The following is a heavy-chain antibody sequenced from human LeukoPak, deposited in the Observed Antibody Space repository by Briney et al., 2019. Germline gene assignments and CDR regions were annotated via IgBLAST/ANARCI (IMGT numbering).Heavy chain of an antibody. CDR1: GYSISSGYY. CDR3: ARGKDTAMVLGDAFDI. CDR2: IYHSGST. J-gene: IGHJ3*02. D-gene: IGHD5-18*01. Sequence: SETLSLTCTVSGYSISSGYYWGWIRQPPGKGLEWIGSIYHSGSTYYNPSLKSRVTISVDTSKNQFSLKLSSVTAADTAVYYCARGKDTAMVLGDAFDIWGQGTMVTVSS. V-gene: IGHV4-38-2*02.